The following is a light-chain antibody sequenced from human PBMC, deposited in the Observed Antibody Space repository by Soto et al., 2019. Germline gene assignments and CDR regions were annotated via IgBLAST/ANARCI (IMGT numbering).Light chain of an antibody. Sequence: ITQSPATLSVSTGRRATRSCRAIQSISDTLAWYHQKPGQAPRLLIYGASTSAPGFPARVSGMRSGTAFTLTISILQSEDFAVYFFQLDNNWPWTFGQGTKVDIK. V-gene: IGKV3-15*01. CDR2: GAS. CDR1: QSISDT. CDR3: QLDNNWPWT. J-gene: IGKJ1*01.